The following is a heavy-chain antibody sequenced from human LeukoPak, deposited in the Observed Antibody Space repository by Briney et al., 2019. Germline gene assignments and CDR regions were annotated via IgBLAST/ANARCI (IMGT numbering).Heavy chain of an antibody. Sequence: PSETLSLTCTVSGGSISSYSHYWGWIRQPPGKGLEWIGSIYYSGSTYYNPSLKSRVTISVDRSKNQFSLKLSSVTAADTAVYYCARQPGSGWNFLDSWGQGTLVIVTS. J-gene: IGHJ4*02. CDR2: IYYSGST. V-gene: IGHV4-39*01. D-gene: IGHD6-19*01. CDR1: GGSISSYSHY. CDR3: ARQPGSGWNFLDS.